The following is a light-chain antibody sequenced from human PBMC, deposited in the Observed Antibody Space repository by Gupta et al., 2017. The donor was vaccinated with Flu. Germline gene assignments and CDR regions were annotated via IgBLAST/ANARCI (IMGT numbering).Light chain of an antibody. Sequence: PSSLSASVRDRVTITCRASQSSSSYLNWYQQKPGKAPRLLIYAASSLQSGVPSRFSGSGSGTDFTLTISSLQPEDFATYYCQQSYSTPRTFGQGTKVEIK. CDR3: QQSYSTPRT. CDR2: AAS. V-gene: IGKV1-39*01. CDR1: QSSSSY. J-gene: IGKJ1*01.